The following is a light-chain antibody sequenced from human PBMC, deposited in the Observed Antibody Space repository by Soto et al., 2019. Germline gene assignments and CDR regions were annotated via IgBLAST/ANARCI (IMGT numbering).Light chain of an antibody. CDR2: DAS. CDR1: QSVISSS. CDR3: QQYGSSPMYT. J-gene: IGKJ2*01. V-gene: IGKV3-20*01. Sequence: EIVLTQSPGTLSLSPGERATLSCRASQSVISSSLAWYQQKPGQAPRLLIYDASSRATGIPDRISGSGSGTEFTLTISRLEPEDFAVYYCQQYGSSPMYTFGQGTKLEIK.